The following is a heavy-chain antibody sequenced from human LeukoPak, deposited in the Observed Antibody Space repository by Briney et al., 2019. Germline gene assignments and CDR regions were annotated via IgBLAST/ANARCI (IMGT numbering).Heavy chain of an antibody. CDR3: AKEGYGYPQKMYYFDY. V-gene: IGHV3-30*02. D-gene: IGHD5-18*01. Sequence: GGSLRLSCAASGFTFSSYGMHWVRQAPGKGLEWVAFIRYDGSNKYYADSVKGRFTISRDNSKNTLYLQMNSLRAEDTAVYYCAKEGYGYPQKMYYFDYWGQGTLVTVSS. J-gene: IGHJ4*02. CDR1: GFTFSSYG. CDR2: IRYDGSNK.